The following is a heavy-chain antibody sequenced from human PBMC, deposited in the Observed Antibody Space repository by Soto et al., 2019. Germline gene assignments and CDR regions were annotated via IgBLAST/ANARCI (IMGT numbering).Heavy chain of an antibody. J-gene: IGHJ4*02. CDR3: ARGASSLPGFY. CDR2: ISAYNGDT. V-gene: IGHV1-18*01. CDR1: GYTFTSYG. Sequence: AASVKVSCKASGYTFTSYGISWVRQAPGQGLEWMGWISAYNGDTDYAQRFQGRVTMTTDTTTSTAYMELRSLRSDDTAVYYCARGASSLPGFYWGQGSLVTVSS. D-gene: IGHD6-13*01.